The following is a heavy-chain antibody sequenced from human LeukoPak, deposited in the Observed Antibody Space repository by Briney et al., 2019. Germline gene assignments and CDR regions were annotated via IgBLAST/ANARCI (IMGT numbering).Heavy chain of an antibody. Sequence: GGSLRLSCVTSGFSFSSYLMHWVRQGPGKGLVWVAHIHKDGIGASYADSVKGRFTISRDNAKNTVSLQMNSLRVEDTAVYYCARGGAGCFDSWGQGILVTVSS. CDR1: GFSFSSYL. J-gene: IGHJ4*02. CDR3: ARGGAGCFDS. D-gene: IGHD4/OR15-4a*01. CDR2: IHKDGIGA. V-gene: IGHV3-74*01.